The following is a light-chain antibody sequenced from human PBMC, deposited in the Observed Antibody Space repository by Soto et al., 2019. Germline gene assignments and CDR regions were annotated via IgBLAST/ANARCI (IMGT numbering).Light chain of an antibody. CDR1: QSVKNH. J-gene: IGKJ1*01. CDR3: QEYNAWPPGT. CDR2: DAS. Sequence: EVGLTQSPATLSASSGEGITLSCRASQSVKNHLAWYQHKPGQAHRLLFYDASIRATGIPARFSAGGSRTESTLVISNLQSEDAAVYYCQEYNAWPPGTFGQGTKVEIK. V-gene: IGKV3D-15*03.